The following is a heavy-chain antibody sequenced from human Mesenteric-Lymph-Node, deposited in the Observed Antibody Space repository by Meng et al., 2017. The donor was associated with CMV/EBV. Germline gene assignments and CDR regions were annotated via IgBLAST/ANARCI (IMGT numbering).Heavy chain of an antibody. CDR2: IYYSGST. Sequence: SETLSLTCSVSGDSIMKNNYYWGWIRQPPGKGLEWIGSIYYSGSTYYNPSLKSRVTISVDTSKNQFSLKLSSVTAADTAVYYCARDRIFGVVTYGMDVWGQGTTVTVSS. CDR3: ARDRIFGVVTYGMDV. D-gene: IGHD3-3*02. V-gene: IGHV4-39*07. CDR1: GDSIMKNNYY. J-gene: IGHJ6*02.